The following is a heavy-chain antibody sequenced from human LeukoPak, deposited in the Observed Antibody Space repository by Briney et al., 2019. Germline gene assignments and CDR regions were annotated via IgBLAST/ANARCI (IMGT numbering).Heavy chain of an antibody. D-gene: IGHD4-17*01. J-gene: IGHJ4*02. V-gene: IGHV3-23*01. CDR2: ISGSGGST. Sequence: QAGGSLRLSCAASGFTFSSYAMSWVRQAPGKGLEWVSAISGSGGSTYYADSVKGRFTISRDNSKNTLYLQMNSLRAEDTAVYYCAKGDRYGDYVEFGHYYFDYWGQGTLVTVSS. CDR1: GFTFSSYA. CDR3: AKGDRYGDYVEFGHYYFDY.